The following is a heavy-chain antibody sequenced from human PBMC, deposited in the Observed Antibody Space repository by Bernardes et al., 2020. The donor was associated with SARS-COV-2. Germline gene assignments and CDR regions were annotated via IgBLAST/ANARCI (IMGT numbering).Heavy chain of an antibody. CDR3: ASSSGYLSPDY. Sequence: GGSLRLSCAASGFTFSSYGMHWVRQAPGKGLEWVAVISYDGSNKYYADSVKGRFTISRDNSKNTLYLQMNSLRAEDTAVYYCASSSGYLSPDYWGQGTLVTVSS. D-gene: IGHD3-22*01. CDR2: ISYDGSNK. CDR1: GFTFSSYG. V-gene: IGHV3-30*03. J-gene: IGHJ4*02.